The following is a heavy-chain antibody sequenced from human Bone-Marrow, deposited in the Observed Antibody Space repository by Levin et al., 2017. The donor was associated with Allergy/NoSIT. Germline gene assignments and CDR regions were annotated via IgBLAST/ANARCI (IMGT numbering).Heavy chain of an antibody. CDR3: ARGGGYCSSTSCYGEDYFDY. CDR2: IYYSGST. D-gene: IGHD2-2*01. J-gene: IGHJ4*02. Sequence: SQTLSLTCTVSGGSISSGDYYWSWIRQPPGKGLEWIGYIYYSGSTYYNPSLKSRVTISVDTSKNQFSLKLSSVTAADTAVYYCARGGGYCSSTSCYGEDYFDYWGQGTLVTVSS. CDR1: GGSISSGDYY. V-gene: IGHV4-30-4*01.